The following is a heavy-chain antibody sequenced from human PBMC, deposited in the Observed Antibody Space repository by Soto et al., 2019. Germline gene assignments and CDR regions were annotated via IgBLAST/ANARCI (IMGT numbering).Heavy chain of an antibody. V-gene: IGHV3-30*18. J-gene: IGHJ6*02. CDR2: ISYDGSNK. CDR1: GFTFNSYG. Sequence: LRLSCAASGFTFNSYGMHWVRQAPGKGLEWVAVISYDGSNKYYADSVKGRFTIARDNSKNTLYLQMSSLRAEDTAVYYCVKDGSSGWPYYYGLDVWGQGTSVTVS. D-gene: IGHD6-19*01. CDR3: VKDGSSGWPYYYGLDV.